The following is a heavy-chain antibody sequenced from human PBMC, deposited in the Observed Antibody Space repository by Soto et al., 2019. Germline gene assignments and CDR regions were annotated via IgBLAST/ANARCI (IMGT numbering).Heavy chain of an antibody. CDR2: IYRTGST. V-gene: IGHV4-4*02. Sequence: SETLSLTCDDSGASITTDYWTWFRQPPGQGLEWIGEIYRTGSTNYNPSLKSRVTISLDKSENQFSLKVTSLTAADTAVYYCASRDPGTSVDYWGQGTLVTVSS. D-gene: IGHD1-7*01. J-gene: IGHJ4*02. CDR1: GASITTDY. CDR3: ASRDPGTSVDY.